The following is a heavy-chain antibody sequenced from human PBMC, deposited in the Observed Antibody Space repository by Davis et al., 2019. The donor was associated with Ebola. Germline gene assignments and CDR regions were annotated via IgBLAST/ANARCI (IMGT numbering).Heavy chain of an antibody. CDR3: ARVGHLNRVWGNWFDP. Sequence: GESLKISCAASGFTFSSYSMNWVRQAPGKGLEWVSSISSSSSYIYYADSVKGRFTISRDNAKNSLYLQMNSLRAEDTAVYYCARVGHLNRVWGNWFDPWGQGTLVTVSS. V-gene: IGHV3-21*01. D-gene: IGHD3-16*01. CDR2: ISSSSSYI. CDR1: GFTFSSYS. J-gene: IGHJ5*02.